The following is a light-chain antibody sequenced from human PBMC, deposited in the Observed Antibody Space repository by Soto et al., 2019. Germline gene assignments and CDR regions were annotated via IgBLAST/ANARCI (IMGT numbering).Light chain of an antibody. CDR3: SSSTSSNTFA. CDR2: EVI. Sequence: QSVLTQPASVSGAPGQSITISCTGTNSDVNYVSWHQQHPGKAPKLMIYEVINRSSGASTRFSGSKSGNTASLTISGLQAEDEADYYCSSSTSSNTFAFGTGTKVTVL. V-gene: IGLV2-14*01. CDR1: NSDVNY. J-gene: IGLJ1*01.